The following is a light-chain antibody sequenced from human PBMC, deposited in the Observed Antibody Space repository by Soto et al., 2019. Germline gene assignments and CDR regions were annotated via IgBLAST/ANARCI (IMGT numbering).Light chain of an antibody. V-gene: IGKV1-5*03. J-gene: IGKJ1*01. Sequence: DIQRTQSPSTLVGSVGGRVTITCRASQSISSWLAWYQQKPGKAAKLLIYKASSLASGVTSRFSGSGSGTDFTLTINSLQPDDFATYYCQQYNNYPWTFGQGTQVEIK. CDR1: QSISSW. CDR3: QQYNNYPWT. CDR2: KAS.